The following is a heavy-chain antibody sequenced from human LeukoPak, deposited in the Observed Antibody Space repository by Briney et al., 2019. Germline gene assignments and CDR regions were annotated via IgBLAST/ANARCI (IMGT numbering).Heavy chain of an antibody. Sequence: ASVKVSCKASGYTFTSYGISWVRQAPGQGLEWMGWISAYNGNTNYAQKLQGRVTMTTDTSTSTAYMELRSLRSDDTAVYYCARDERFTIFGVVTPDLYYSGMDVWGQGTTVTVSS. CDR3: ARDERFTIFGVVTPDLYYSGMDV. CDR2: ISAYNGNT. CDR1: GYTFTSYG. D-gene: IGHD3-3*01. V-gene: IGHV1-18*01. J-gene: IGHJ6*02.